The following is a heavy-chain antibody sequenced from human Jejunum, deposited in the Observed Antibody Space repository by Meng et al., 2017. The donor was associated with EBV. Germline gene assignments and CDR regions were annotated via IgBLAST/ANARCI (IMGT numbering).Heavy chain of an antibody. D-gene: IGHD5-12*01. J-gene: IGHJ4*01. CDR3: ARDSSGYNANDKVSDY. V-gene: IGHV1-18*01. CDR2: ITVYNGNT. CDR1: GYTFTRYG. Sequence: QVQLVQFGVEVKKPGASVKVSCKTSGYTFTRYGISWVRQAPGYGPEWMGWITVYNGNTNYAPRLQGRVTMTTDLSTSTAYMELRSLRSDDTAVYYCARDSSGYNANDKVSDYWGQGTLVTVSS.